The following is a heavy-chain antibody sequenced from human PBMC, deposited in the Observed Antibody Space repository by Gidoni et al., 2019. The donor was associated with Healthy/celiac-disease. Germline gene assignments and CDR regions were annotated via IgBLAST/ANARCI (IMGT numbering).Heavy chain of an antibody. D-gene: IGHD3-10*01. CDR1: GFTFSSYA. CDR3: ARERFTY. CDR2: ISYDGSNK. V-gene: IGHV3-30-3*01. Sequence: QVQLVESGGGVVKPGRSLSLSCAASGFTFSSYAMHWVRQAPGKGLEWVAVISYDGSNKYYADSVKGRFTISRDNSKNTLYLQMNSLRAEDTAVYYCARERFTYWGQGTLVTVSS. J-gene: IGHJ4*02.